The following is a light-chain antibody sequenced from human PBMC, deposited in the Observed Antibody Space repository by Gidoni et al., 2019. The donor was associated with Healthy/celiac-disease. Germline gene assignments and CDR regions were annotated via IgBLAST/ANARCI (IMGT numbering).Light chain of an antibody. J-gene: IGKJ3*01. V-gene: IGKV1-33*01. CDR2: YAT. CDR3: QQYDNLVT. CDR1: QDISNY. Sequence: DIQMTQSPSSLSASVGDRVTITCQASQDISNYLNWYQQKPGKAPKLLIYYATNLETGVPSRFSGSGSGTDFTLTISSLQAEEIATYYWQQYDNLVTFGPGTKVDIK.